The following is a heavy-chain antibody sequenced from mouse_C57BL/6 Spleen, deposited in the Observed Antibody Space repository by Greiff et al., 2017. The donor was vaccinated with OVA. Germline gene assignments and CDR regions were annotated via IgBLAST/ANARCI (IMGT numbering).Heavy chain of an antibody. CDR2: IDPSDSYT. CDR3: ARKDYYGSSGAY. CDR1: GYTFTSYW. Sequence: QVRLQQPGAELVKPGASVKLSCKASGYTFTSYWMQWVKQRPGQGLEWIGEIDPSDSYTNYNQKFKGKATLTVDTSSSTAYMQLSSLTSEDSAVYYCARKDYYGSSGAYWGQGTLVTVSA. J-gene: IGHJ3*01. V-gene: IGHV1-50*01. D-gene: IGHD1-1*01.